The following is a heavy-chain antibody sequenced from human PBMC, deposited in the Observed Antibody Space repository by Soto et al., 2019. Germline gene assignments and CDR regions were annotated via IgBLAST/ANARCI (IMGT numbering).Heavy chain of an antibody. Sequence: PGQGLEWMGGIIPIFGTANYAQKFQGRVTITADESTSTAYMELSSLRSEDTAVYYCARGAPDYGDYVDYWGQGTLVTVSS. D-gene: IGHD4-17*01. CDR3: ARGAPDYGDYVDY. CDR2: IIPIFGTA. V-gene: IGHV1-69*01. J-gene: IGHJ4*02.